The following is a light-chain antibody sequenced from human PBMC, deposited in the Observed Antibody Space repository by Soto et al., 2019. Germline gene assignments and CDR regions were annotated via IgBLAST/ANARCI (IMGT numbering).Light chain of an antibody. Sequence: DIQMTQSPSSLSASVGDRVTITCRASQGISNSLAWYQQKPGKVPKLLIYAASTLQSGVPSRFSGSGSGTDFPLTISSLQPEDVETYYCQKYNSAPRTFGPGTKVDIK. J-gene: IGKJ3*01. CDR2: AAS. V-gene: IGKV1-27*01. CDR3: QKYNSAPRT. CDR1: QGISNS.